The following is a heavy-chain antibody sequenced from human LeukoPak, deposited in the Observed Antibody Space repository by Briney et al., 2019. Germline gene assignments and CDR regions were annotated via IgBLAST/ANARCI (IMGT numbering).Heavy chain of an antibody. CDR3: TRDLGAFDY. CDR1: GFTFGDYA. J-gene: IGHJ4*02. Sequence: GRSLRLSCTASGFTFGDYAMSWVRQAPGKGLEWVGFIRSKAYGGTTEYAASVKGRFTISRDDSKSIAYLQMNSLKTEDTAVYYCTRDLGAFDYWGQGTLVTVSS. CDR2: IRSKAYGGTT. V-gene: IGHV3-49*04.